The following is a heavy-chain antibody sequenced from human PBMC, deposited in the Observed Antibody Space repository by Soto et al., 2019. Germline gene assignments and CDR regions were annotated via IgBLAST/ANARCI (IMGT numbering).Heavy chain of an antibody. J-gene: IGHJ4*02. CDR1: GGSISSSGYY. D-gene: IGHD3-16*01. Sequence: QVQLQESGPGLVKPSQTLSLTCSVSGGSISSSGYYWSLVRQPPGKGLEWIGYLYYGGSTYYNPSLKSRGTISADTSANHFSLKLTSVTAADTAIYYCTYGLGSPYYFDHWGQGTLVTVSS. V-gene: IGHV4-31*03. CDR2: LYYGGST. CDR3: TYGLGSPYYFDH.